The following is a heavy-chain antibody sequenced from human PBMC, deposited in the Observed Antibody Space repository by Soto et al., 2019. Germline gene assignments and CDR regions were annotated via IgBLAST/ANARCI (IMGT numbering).Heavy chain of an antibody. V-gene: IGHV3-7*01. CDR1: GFTFSSYW. J-gene: IGHJ4*02. CDR3: ARDRVTGVVAARHPIAY. Sequence: EVQLVESGGGLVQPGGSLRLSCAASGFTFSSYWMSWVRQAPGKGLEWVANIKQDGSEKYYVDSVKGRFTISRDNAKNSLYLQMNSLRAEDTAVYYCARDRVTGVVAARHPIAYWGQGTLVTVSS. CDR2: IKQDGSEK. D-gene: IGHD2-15*01.